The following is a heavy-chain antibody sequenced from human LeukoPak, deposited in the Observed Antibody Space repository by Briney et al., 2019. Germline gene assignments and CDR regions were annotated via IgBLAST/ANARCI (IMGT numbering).Heavy chain of an antibody. D-gene: IGHD2-2*01. Sequence: SGGSLRLSCAASGFTFSDYYMSWIRLAPGKGLEWVSSISSSSSYIYYADSVKGRFTISRDNAKNSLYLQMNSLRAEDTAVYYCARPRGCGSARCNNFDSWGQGTLVTVSS. CDR2: ISSSSSYI. CDR3: ARPRGCGSARCNNFDS. CDR1: GFTFSDYY. J-gene: IGHJ4*02. V-gene: IGHV3-11*06.